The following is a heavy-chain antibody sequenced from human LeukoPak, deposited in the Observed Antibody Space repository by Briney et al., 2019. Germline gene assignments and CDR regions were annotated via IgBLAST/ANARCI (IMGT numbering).Heavy chain of an antibody. V-gene: IGHV3-13*01. J-gene: IGHJ4*02. CDR1: GFTFSSYD. Sequence: GGSLRLSCAASGFTFSSYDMHWVRQVPGKGLEWVSAIGTAGDTYYPASVKGRFTISRENAKNYLYLQMNSLRAGDTAVYYCARASPPYYYDSSGYPRLPDYWGQGTLVTVSS. CDR3: ARASPPYYYDSSGYPRLPDY. CDR2: IGTAGDT. D-gene: IGHD3-22*01.